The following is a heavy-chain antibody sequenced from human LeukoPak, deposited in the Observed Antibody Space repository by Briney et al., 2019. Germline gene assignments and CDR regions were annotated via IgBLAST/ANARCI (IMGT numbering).Heavy chain of an antibody. CDR1: GFTFSSYG. Sequence: GGSLRLSCAASGFTFSSYGMHWARQAPGKGLEWVAVISYDGSNKYYADSVKGRFTISRDNSKDTLYLQMNSLRAEDTAVYYCARDFMYNVNCAGCWGRGTLVTVSS. D-gene: IGHD1-14*01. CDR3: ARDFMYNVNCAGC. V-gene: IGHV3-30*03. CDR2: ISYDGSNK. J-gene: IGHJ4*02.